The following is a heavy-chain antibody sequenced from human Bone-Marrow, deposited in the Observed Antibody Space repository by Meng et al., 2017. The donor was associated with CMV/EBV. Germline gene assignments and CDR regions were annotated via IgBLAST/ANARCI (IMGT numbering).Heavy chain of an antibody. V-gene: IGHV3-11*01. D-gene: IGHD1-26*01. CDR1: GFTFSDYY. CDR2: ISSSGSTI. CDR3: AREEWGLLRYYYYGMDV. J-gene: IGHJ6*02. Sequence: SLKISCAASGFTFSDYYMSWIRQAPGKGLEWVSYISSSGSTIYYANSVKGRFTIARDNAKNSLYLQMNSLRAEDTAVYYCAREEWGLLRYYYYGMDVWGQGTTVTVSS.